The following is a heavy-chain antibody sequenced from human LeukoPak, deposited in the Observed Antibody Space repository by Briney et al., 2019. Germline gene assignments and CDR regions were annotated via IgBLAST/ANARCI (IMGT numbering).Heavy chain of an antibody. D-gene: IGHD6-19*01. CDR3: ARGAGWYEY. CDR1: GGSVNNYY. J-gene: IGHJ4*02. CDR2: IYFSGRT. Sequence: SETLSLTCTVSGGSVNNYYWSWIRQPPGKGLEWIGYIYFSGRTNYNPSLKSRVTILGDTSKNQFSLRLTSMSAADTAVYYCARGAGWYEYWGQGTLVTVSS. V-gene: IGHV4-59*02.